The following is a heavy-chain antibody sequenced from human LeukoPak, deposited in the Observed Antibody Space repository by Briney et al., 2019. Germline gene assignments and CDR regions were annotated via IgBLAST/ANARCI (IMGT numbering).Heavy chain of an antibody. CDR2: INHSGST. Sequence: PETLSLTCAVYGGSFSGYYWSWIRQPPGKGLEWIGEINHSGSTNYNPSLKSRVTISVDTSKNQFSLKLSSVTAADTAVYYCARVHLPSRSWLFDYWGQGTLVTVSS. J-gene: IGHJ4*02. V-gene: IGHV4-34*01. CDR3: ARVHLPSRSWLFDY. D-gene: IGHD6-13*01. CDR1: GGSFSGYY.